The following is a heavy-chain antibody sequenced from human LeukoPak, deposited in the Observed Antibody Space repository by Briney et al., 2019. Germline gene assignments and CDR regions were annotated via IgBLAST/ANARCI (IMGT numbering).Heavy chain of an antibody. V-gene: IGHV3-48*01. J-gene: IGHJ4*02. CDR2: ISGSGGSR. D-gene: IGHD1-26*01. CDR3: AREYSGDFDY. Sequence: GGSLRLSCAASGFTFSTYGMSWVRQAPGKGLEWVSGISGSGGSRFYTDSVKGRFTISRDNAKNSLYLQMNSLRAEDTAVYYCAREYSGDFDYWGQGTLVTVSS. CDR1: GFTFSTYG.